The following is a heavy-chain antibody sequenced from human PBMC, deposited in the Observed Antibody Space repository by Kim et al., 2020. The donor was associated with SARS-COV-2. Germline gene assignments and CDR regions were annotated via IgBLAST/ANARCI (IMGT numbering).Heavy chain of an antibody. D-gene: IGHD2-2*01. Sequence: SETLSLTCAVYGGSFSGYYWSWIRQPPGKGLEWIGEINHSGSTNYNPSLKSRVTISVDTSKNQFSLKLSSVTAADTAVYYCARVRRKEYQLLFGWFDPWGQGTLVTVSS. CDR2: INHSGST. CDR3: ARVRRKEYQLLFGWFDP. CDR1: GGSFSGYY. V-gene: IGHV4-34*01. J-gene: IGHJ5*02.